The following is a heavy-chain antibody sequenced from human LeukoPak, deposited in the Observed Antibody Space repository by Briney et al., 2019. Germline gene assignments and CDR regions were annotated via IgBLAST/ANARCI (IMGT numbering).Heavy chain of an antibody. V-gene: IGHV5-51*01. J-gene: IGHJ6*02. CDR3: ARASYDFWSGYPNYYYGMDV. CDR2: IYPGDSDT. CDR1: GYSFTSYW. Sequence: GESLKISCKGSGYSFTSYWIGWVRQMPGKGLEWMGIIYPGDSDTRYSPSFQGQVTISADKSISTAYLQWSSLKASDTAMYYCARASYDFWSGYPNYYYGMDVWGQGTMVTVSS. D-gene: IGHD3-3*01.